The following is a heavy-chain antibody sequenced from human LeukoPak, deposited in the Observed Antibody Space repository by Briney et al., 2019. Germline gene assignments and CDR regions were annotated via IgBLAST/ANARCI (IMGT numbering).Heavy chain of an antibody. CDR3: ASSGSGSYENWFDP. CDR1: GYTFTSYD. CDR2: MSPNSGNT. V-gene: IGHV1-8*01. Sequence: ASVKVSCTASGYTFTSYDINWVRQAPGQGLEWMGWMSPNSGNTGYAQKFQGRVTMTRDTSTSTVYMELSSLRSEDTAVYYCASSGSGSYENWFDPWGQGTLVTVSS. D-gene: IGHD1-26*01. J-gene: IGHJ5*02.